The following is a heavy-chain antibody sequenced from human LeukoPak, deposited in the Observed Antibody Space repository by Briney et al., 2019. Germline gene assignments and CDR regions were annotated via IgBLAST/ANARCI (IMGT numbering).Heavy chain of an antibody. CDR3: ATSSEMVRGVIISPDY. CDR1: GGTFSSYA. J-gene: IGHJ4*02. Sequence: SVKVSCKASGGTFSSYAISWVRQAPGQGLEWMGGIIPIFGTANYAQKFQAGVTITADKSTSEAYMELNSLRSDDTAGYYCATSSEMVRGVIISPDYWGQGTLVTVSS. CDR2: IIPIFGTA. D-gene: IGHD3-10*01. V-gene: IGHV1-69*06.